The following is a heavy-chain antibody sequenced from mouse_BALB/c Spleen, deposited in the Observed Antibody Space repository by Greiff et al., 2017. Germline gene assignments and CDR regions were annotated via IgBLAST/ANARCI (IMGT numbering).Heavy chain of an antibody. CDR1: GFTFSSYG. CDR2: INSNGGST. D-gene: IGHD2-10*02. J-gene: IGHJ4*01. Sequence: EVKLVESGGGLVQPGGSLKLSCAASGFTFSSYGMSWVRQTPDKRLELVATINSNGGSTYYPDSVKGRFTISRDNAKNTLYLQMSSLKSEDTAMYYCARDPPYGNYEGYAMDYWGQGTSVTVSS. V-gene: IGHV5-6-3*01. CDR3: ARDPPYGNYEGYAMDY.